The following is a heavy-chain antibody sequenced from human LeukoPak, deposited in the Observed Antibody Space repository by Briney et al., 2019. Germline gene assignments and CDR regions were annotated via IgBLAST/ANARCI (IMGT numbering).Heavy chain of an antibody. D-gene: IGHD3-3*01. CDR1: GFTFSSYA. CDR3: AKDDFWSGTYYFDY. V-gene: IGHV3-30-3*01. CDR2: ISYDGSNK. Sequence: GRSLRLSCAASGFTFSSYAMHWVRQAPGKGLEWVAVISYDGSNKYYSDSVKGRFTISRDNSKNTLYLQMNSLRAEDTAVYYCAKDDFWSGTYYFDYWGQGTLVTVSS. J-gene: IGHJ4*02.